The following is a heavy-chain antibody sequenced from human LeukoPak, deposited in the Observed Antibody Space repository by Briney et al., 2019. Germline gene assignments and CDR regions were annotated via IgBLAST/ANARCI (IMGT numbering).Heavy chain of an antibody. CDR1: GGTFSSYA. CDR3: ARGGVAARRDYYFDY. CDR2: IIPIFGTA. V-gene: IGHV1-69*06. Sequence: ASVKVSCKASGGTFSSYAISWVRQAPGQGLEWMGGIIPIFGTANYAQKFQGRVTITADKSTSTAYMELSSLRSEDTAVYYCARGGVAARRDYYFDYWGQGTLVTVSS. J-gene: IGHJ4*02. D-gene: IGHD6-6*01.